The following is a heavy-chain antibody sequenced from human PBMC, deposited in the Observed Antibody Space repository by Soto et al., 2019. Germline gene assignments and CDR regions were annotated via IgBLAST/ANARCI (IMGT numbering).Heavy chain of an antibody. D-gene: IGHD5-18*01. V-gene: IGHV4-39*01. J-gene: IGHJ6*03. CDR2: IFYSGST. CDR3: ARGVQLQLIYYYYYMDV. CDR1: GASVMTGGYY. Sequence: PSETLSLTCPFSGASVMTGGYYWTWIRQFPGKGLEWMGSIFYSGSTYYNPSLKSRVTISVDTSKNQFSLKLSSVTAADTAVYYCARGVQLQLIYYYYYMDVWGKGTTVTVSS.